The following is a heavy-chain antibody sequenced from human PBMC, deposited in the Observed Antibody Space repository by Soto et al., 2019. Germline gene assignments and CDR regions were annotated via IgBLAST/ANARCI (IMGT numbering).Heavy chain of an antibody. V-gene: IGHV5-51*01. CDR1: VYRFTSYW. D-gene: IGHD3-22*01. Sequence: GESLKISSKVSVYRFTSYWIGGVRHIPWKGLEWMGIIYPGDSDTRYSPSFQGQVTLSADKSISTAYLRWSSLKASDTAMYYCASSQYYYDSSGYRRWEFDAFDIWGQGTMVTVS. J-gene: IGHJ3*02. CDR3: ASSQYYYDSSGYRRWEFDAFDI. CDR2: IYPGDSDT.